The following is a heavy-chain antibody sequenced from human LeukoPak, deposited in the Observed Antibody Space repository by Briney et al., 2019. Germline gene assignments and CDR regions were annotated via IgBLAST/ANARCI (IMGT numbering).Heavy chain of an antibody. CDR3: ARRTEHFDILTGYPTFDY. V-gene: IGHV3-21*01. D-gene: IGHD3-9*01. CDR2: ITSSSSFI. J-gene: IGHJ4*02. Sequence: PGGSLRLSCAASGFTFSTYNMNWVRQAPGKGLEWVSSITSSSSFIYYADSVKGRFTISRDNAKKSLYLQMNSLRAEDTAVYYCARRTEHFDILTGYPTFDYWGQGTPVTASS. CDR1: GFTFSTYN.